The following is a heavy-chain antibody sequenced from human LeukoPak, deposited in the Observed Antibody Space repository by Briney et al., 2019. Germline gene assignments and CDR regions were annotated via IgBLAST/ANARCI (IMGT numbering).Heavy chain of an antibody. D-gene: IGHD5-24*01. CDR2: ISGSGGST. V-gene: IGHV3-23*01. CDR3: AKDRIRRWLQPHFDY. Sequence: TGGSLRLSCAASGFTFSSYAMSWVRQAPGKGLEWVSAISGSGGSTYYADSVKGRFTISRDNSKNTLYLQMNSLRAEDTAVYYCAKDRIRRWLQPHFDYWGQGTLVTVSS. CDR1: GFTFSSYA. J-gene: IGHJ4*02.